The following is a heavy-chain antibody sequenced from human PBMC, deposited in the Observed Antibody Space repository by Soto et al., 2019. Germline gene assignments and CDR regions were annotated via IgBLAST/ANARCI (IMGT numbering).Heavy chain of an antibody. D-gene: IGHD2-2*01. CDR2: IIPIFGTA. CDR1: GVTFSSYA. Sequence: SVKVSCKASGVTFSSYAISWVRQAPGQGLEWMGGIIPIFGTANYAQKFQGRVTITADESTSTAYMELSSLRSEDTAVYYCARAYCSSTSCYSTGWNYYYGMDVWGQGTTVTVSS. J-gene: IGHJ6*02. CDR3: ARAYCSSTSCYSTGWNYYYGMDV. V-gene: IGHV1-69*13.